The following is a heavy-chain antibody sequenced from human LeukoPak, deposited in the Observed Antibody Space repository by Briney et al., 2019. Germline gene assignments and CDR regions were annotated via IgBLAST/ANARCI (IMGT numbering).Heavy chain of an antibody. J-gene: IGHJ4*02. CDR1: GYSISSGYY. CDR2: IYHSGST. Sequence: SETLSLTCSFSGYSISSGYYWGWIRQPPGQGLEWIGNIYHSGSTYYNPSLKSRVTISVDTSKNQFSLKLSSVTAADTAVYYCAGDFWSGYYFRGWGQGTLVTVSS. CDR3: AGDFWSGYYFRG. D-gene: IGHD3-3*01. V-gene: IGHV4-38-2*02.